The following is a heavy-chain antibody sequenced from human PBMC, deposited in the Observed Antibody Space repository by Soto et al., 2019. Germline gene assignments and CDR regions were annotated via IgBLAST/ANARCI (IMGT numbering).Heavy chain of an antibody. D-gene: IGHD6-19*01. CDR1: GFTFSSYW. CDR3: AKLDSSGWYHPDAFDI. J-gene: IGHJ3*02. V-gene: IGHV3-9*01. CDR2: ISWNSGSI. Sequence: SLRLSCAASGFTFSSYWMSWVRQAPGKGLEWVSGISWNSGSIGYADSVKGRFTISRDNAKNSLYLQMNSLRAEDTALYYCAKLDSSGWYHPDAFDIWGQGTMVTVSS.